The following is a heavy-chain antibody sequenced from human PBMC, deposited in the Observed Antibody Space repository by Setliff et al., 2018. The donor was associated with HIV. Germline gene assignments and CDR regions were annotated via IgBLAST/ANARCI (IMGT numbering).Heavy chain of an antibody. D-gene: IGHD6-13*01. Sequence: SETLSLTCTVSDDFITSYYWSWIRQPPGKGLEWIGYIYYSGSTNYNPSLKSRVTISLDMSTSQFSLRLSSVTAADTAVYYCARAAAGTDYYYYYYMDVWGKGTTVTVSS. V-gene: IGHV4-59*01. CDR3: ARAAAGTDYYYYYYMDV. CDR2: IYYSGST. CDR1: DDFITSYY. J-gene: IGHJ6*03.